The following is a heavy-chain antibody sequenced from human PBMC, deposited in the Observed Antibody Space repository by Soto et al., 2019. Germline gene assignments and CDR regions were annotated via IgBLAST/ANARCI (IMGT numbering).Heavy chain of an antibody. J-gene: IGHJ6*02. CDR3: ACRLYSSSWYYGMDV. Sequence: SETLSLTCAVSGGSISSSNWWSWVRQPPGKGLEWIGEIYHSGSTNYNPSLKSRVTISVDKSKNQFSLKLSSVTAADTAVYYCACRLYSSSWYYGMDVWGQGTTVTVSS. CDR2: IYHSGST. D-gene: IGHD6-13*01. V-gene: IGHV4-4*02. CDR1: GGSISSSNW.